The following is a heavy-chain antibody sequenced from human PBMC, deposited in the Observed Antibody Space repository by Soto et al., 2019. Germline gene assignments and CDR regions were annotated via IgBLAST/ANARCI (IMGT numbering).Heavy chain of an antibody. Sequence: EAQLVESGGGLVQPGGSLRLSCAASGFTFSNYEMHWVRQAPGKGLEYVSGISNNGAHTDYAKSVKGRFTISRDNSENALYLQMGSLRAEDMALYYCARRGYGSRWSNVYIDVWGKGTKVHVSS. CDR3: ARRGYGSRWSNVYIDV. V-gene: IGHV3-64*01. CDR2: ISNNGAHT. D-gene: IGHD6-13*01. CDR1: GFTFSNYE. J-gene: IGHJ6*03.